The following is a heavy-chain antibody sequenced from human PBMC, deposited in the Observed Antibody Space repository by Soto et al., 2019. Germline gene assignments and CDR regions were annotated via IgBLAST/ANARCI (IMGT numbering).Heavy chain of an antibody. CDR1: GGTFSNYV. D-gene: IGHD6-19*01. CDR3: ARRTYTSGWRHYFDY. J-gene: IGHJ4*02. V-gene: IGHV1-69*06. Sequence: SVKVSCKASGGTFSNYVVNWVRQAPGQGLEWMGRIIPISGAANYAQKFQGRVTITADKSTSTSYMELSSLRSEDTAVYYCARRTYTSGWRHYFDYWGQGTLVTVSS. CDR2: IIPISGAA.